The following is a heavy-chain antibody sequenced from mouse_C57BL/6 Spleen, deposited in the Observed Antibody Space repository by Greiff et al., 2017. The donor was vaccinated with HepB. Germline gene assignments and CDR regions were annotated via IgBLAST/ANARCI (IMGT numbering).Heavy chain of an antibody. CDR2: IYPGDGDT. V-gene: IGHV1-82*01. CDR1: GYAFSSSW. CDR3: AREGGYYEGGAMDY. D-gene: IGHD2-3*01. Sequence: VQLQESGPELVKPGASVKISCKASGYAFSSSWMNWVKQRPGKGLEWIGRIYPGDGDTNYNGKFKGKATLTADKSSSTAYMQLSSLTSEDSAVYFCAREGGYYEGGAMDYWGQGTSVTVSS. J-gene: IGHJ4*01.